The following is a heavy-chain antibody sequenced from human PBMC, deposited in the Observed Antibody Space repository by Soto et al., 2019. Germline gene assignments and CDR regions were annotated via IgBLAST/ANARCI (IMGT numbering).Heavy chain of an antibody. CDR1: GFTFSTYG. J-gene: IGHJ4*02. CDR2: ISYDGTRE. D-gene: IGHD6-13*01. Sequence: QVQLVESGGGVVQPGRSLRLSCAASGFTFSTYGMHWVRQAPGKGLEWVAVISYDGTREYYAESVKGRFTISRDNSKTTVYLQVNSLRIEDTAVYYCAKDGGYRDIDYWGQGTLVTVTS. CDR3: AKDGGYRDIDY. V-gene: IGHV3-30*18.